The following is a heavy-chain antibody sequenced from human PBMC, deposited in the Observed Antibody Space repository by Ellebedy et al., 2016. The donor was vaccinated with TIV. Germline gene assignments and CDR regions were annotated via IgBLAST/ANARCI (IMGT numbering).Heavy chain of an antibody. Sequence: GGSLRLSXAASGFTFNIAGMTWVRQAPGKGLEWVGTIVCSGTAAYYSDSVKGRFIISRDNAKNSLFLQMNSLRVEDTAVYYCARDGSEWSRDYWGQGTLVTVSS. D-gene: IGHD3-3*01. J-gene: IGHJ4*02. V-gene: IGHV3-21*01. CDR3: ARDGSEWSRDY. CDR2: IVCSGTAA. CDR1: GFTFNIAG.